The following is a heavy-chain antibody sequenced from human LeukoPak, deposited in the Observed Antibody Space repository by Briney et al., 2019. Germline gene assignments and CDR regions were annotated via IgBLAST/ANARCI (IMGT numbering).Heavy chain of an antibody. CDR2: MNPNSGNT. CDR1: GYTFTSYD. V-gene: IGHV1-8*01. CDR3: AGTYDSPGYYSPDYYYMDV. Sequence: ASVKVSCKASGYTFTSYDINWVRQAPGQGLEWMGWMNPNSGNTGYAQKFQGRVTMTRDTSISTAYMELTSLRSEDTAVYYCAGTYDSPGYYSPDYYYMDVWGKGTTVTISS. D-gene: IGHD3-22*01. J-gene: IGHJ6*03.